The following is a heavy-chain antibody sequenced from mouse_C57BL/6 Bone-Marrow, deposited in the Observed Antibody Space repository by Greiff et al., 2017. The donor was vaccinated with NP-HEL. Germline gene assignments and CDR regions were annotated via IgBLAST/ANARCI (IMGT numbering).Heavy chain of an antibody. Sequence: EVMLVESGGGLVQPGGSLSLSCAASGFTFTDYYMSWVRQPPGKALEWLGFIRNKANGYTTEYSASVKGRFTISRDTSQSILYLQMNALRAEDSATYYCARYPPPTGPYAMDYWGQGTSVTVSS. CDR1: GFTFTDYY. V-gene: IGHV7-3*01. D-gene: IGHD1-1*01. J-gene: IGHJ4*01. CDR3: ARYPPPTGPYAMDY. CDR2: IRNKANGYTT.